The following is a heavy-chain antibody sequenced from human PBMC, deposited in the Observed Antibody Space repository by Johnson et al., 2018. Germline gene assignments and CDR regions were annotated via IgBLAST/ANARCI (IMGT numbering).Heavy chain of an antibody. CDR3: ARDQDCSSTSCLGMDV. J-gene: IGHJ6*02. D-gene: IGHD2-2*01. CDR2: IWYDGSNK. Sequence: QVQLVESGGGVVEPGRSLRLSCAASGFTFSSYGMHWVRQAPGKGLEWVAVIWYDGSNKYYADSVKGRFTISRDNSKNTLYLKQNSLRAEDTAVYYCARDQDCSSTSCLGMDVWGQGTTVTVSS. CDR1: GFTFSSYG. V-gene: IGHV3-33*01.